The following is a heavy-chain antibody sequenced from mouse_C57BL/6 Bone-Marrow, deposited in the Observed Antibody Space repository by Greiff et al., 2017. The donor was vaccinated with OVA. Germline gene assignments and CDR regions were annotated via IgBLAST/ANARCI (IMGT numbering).Heavy chain of an antibody. D-gene: IGHD1-1*01. CDR3: AREPITTVVAHWYFDV. Sequence: EVNVVESEGGLVQPGSSMKLSCTASGFTFSDYYMAWVRQVPEKGLEWVANINYDGSSTYYLASLQSRFFISSDTAKNLLYLKMISLKSEDTATYYCAREPITTVVAHWYFDVWGTGTTVTVSS. CDR1: GFTFSDYY. J-gene: IGHJ1*03. CDR2: INYDGSST. V-gene: IGHV5-16*01.